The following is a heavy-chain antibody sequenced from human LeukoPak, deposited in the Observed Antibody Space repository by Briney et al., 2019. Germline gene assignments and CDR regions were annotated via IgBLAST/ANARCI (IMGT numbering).Heavy chain of an antibody. J-gene: IGHJ5*02. V-gene: IGHV1-69*13. CDR3: ARRAAGTKFDP. Sequence: GASVKVSCKASGGTFSSYAISWVRQAPGQGLEWMGGIIPIFGTANYARKFQGRVTITADESTSTAYMELSSLRSEDTAVYYCARRAAGTKFDPWGQGTLVTVSS. CDR1: GGTFSSYA. CDR2: IIPIFGTA. D-gene: IGHD6-13*01.